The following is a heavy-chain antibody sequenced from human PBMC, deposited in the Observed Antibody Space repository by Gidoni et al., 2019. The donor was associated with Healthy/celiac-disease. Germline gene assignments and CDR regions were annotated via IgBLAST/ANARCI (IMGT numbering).Heavy chain of an antibody. CDR1: GGSISSSSYY. J-gene: IGHJ5*02. V-gene: IGHV4-39*01. D-gene: IGHD6-6*01. Sequence: QLQLQESGPGLVKPSETLSLTCTVSGGSISSSSYYWGGIRQPPGKGRELIGSIYYSGSTYYTPSLESRVTISVDTSKTQFSLKLSSVTAADTAVYYCARHKSGSVYSSSSAWEGPRNWFDPWGQGTLVTVSS. CDR3: ARHKSGSVYSSSSAWEGPRNWFDP. CDR2: IYYSGST.